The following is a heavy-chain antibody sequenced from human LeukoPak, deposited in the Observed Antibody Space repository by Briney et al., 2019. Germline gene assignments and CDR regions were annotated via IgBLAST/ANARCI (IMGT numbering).Heavy chain of an antibody. Sequence: GASVKVSCKASGYTFTSYGISWVRQAPGQGLEWMGWISAYNGNTNYAQKLQGRVTMTTDTSTSTAYIELRSLRSDDTAVYYCARDRFVNYYDSSGYSHFDYWGQGTLVTVSS. V-gene: IGHV1-18*01. CDR3: ARDRFVNYYDSSGYSHFDY. CDR2: ISAYNGNT. CDR1: GYTFTSYG. J-gene: IGHJ4*02. D-gene: IGHD3-22*01.